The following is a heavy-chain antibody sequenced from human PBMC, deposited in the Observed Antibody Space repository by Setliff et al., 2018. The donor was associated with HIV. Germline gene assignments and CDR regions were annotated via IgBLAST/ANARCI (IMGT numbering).Heavy chain of an antibody. D-gene: IGHD3-3*01. V-gene: IGHV3-48*03. Sequence: SCKPSGYTFTNYDINWVRQAPGEGLEWLSYIGSAGDRTIYYADSVKGRFTISRDDSKNSLYLQMNSLRAEDTAVYYCVREADGPPGNYDLWGQGALVTVSS. CDR2: IGSAGDRTI. CDR1: GYTFTNYD. J-gene: IGHJ4*02. CDR3: VREADGPPGNYDL.